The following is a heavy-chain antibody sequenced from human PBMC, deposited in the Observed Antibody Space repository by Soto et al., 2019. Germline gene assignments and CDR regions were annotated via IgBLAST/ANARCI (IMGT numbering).Heavy chain of an antibody. CDR2: IDPIDSYT. J-gene: IGHJ6*02. CDR3: ARRAHMSRRGETFSYYYYGMDV. Sequence: EVQLVQSGAEVKKPGESLRISCKGSGYSFTSYWISWVRQMPGKGLEWMGRIDPIDSYTNYSPSFQGHVTISADKSISTAYLQWSSRKASDTAVYYCARRAHMSRRGETFSYYYYGMDVWGQGTTVTVSS. CDR1: GYSFTSYW. V-gene: IGHV5-10-1*01. D-gene: IGHD3-16*01.